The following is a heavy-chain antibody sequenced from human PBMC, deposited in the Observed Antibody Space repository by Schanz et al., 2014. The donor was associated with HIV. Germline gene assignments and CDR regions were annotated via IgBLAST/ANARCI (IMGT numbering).Heavy chain of an antibody. CDR1: GFTFSSHD. CDR3: ARGLREGWELRD. V-gene: IGHV3-13*01. CDR2: IGTVGDT. D-gene: IGHD2-15*01. J-gene: IGHJ4*02. Sequence: EVQLVESGGGLVQPGGSLRLSCAASGFTFSSHDMHWVRQSTGKGLEWVSGIGTVGDTYYPDSVKGRFTISRENAKNSLYLQMNSLRAEDTAVYYCARGLREGWELRDWGQGTLVTVSS.